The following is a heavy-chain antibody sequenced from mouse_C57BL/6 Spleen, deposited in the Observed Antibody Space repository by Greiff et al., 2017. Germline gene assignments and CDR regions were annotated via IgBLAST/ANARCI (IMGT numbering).Heavy chain of an antibody. V-gene: IGHV1-81*01. J-gene: IGHJ2*01. CDR1: GYTFTSYG. Sequence: VQLVESGAELARPGASVKLSCKASGYTFTSYGISWVKQRTGQGLEWIGEIYPRSGNTYYNEKFKGKATLTADKSSSTAYMELRSLTSEDSAVYFCARGGTLDYWGQGTTLTVSS. CDR3: ARGGTLDY. CDR2: IYPRSGNT. D-gene: IGHD2-14*01.